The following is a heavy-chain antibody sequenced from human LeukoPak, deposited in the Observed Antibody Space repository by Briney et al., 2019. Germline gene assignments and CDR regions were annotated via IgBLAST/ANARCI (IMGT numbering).Heavy chain of an antibody. J-gene: IGHJ6*02. Sequence: WGSLRLSCAASGFTFSSYAMSWVRQAPGKGLEWVSVIYSGGSTYYADSVKGRFTISRDNSKNTLYLQMNSLRAEDTAVYYCARDGYGSYYYYGMDVWGQGTTVTVSS. CDR3: ARDGYGSYYYYGMDV. D-gene: IGHD5-18*01. CDR1: GFTFSSYA. CDR2: IYSGGST. V-gene: IGHV3-53*01.